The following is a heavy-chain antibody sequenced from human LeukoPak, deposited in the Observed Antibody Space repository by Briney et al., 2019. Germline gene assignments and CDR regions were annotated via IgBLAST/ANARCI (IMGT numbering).Heavy chain of an antibody. Sequence: PGGSLRLSCAASGLTLSSYNMNWVRQAPGKGLEWISYITTSIDIISYADSVKGRFTISRDNAKNSLYLQMDSLRDEDTAVYYCVRDHNYYFGYWGQGILVTVSA. CDR3: VRDHNYYFGY. J-gene: IGHJ4*02. CDR2: ITTSIDII. V-gene: IGHV3-48*02. CDR1: GLTLSSYN.